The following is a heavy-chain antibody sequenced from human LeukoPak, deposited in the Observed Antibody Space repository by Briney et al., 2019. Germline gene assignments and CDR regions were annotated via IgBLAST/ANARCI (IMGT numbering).Heavy chain of an antibody. J-gene: IGHJ4*02. CDR3: ARLGSSLRGHYYFDY. CDR1: GYTFTDYY. CDR2: INPNSGDT. Sequence: ASVKVSCKASGYTFTDYYVYWVRPAPGQGVEWKGWINPNSGDTNYAQKFQGTVTMTRDTSSSAAYMQLSRLTSDETAVYYCARLGSSLRGHYYFDYWGQGTLVTVSS. V-gene: IGHV1-2*02. D-gene: IGHD3-10*01.